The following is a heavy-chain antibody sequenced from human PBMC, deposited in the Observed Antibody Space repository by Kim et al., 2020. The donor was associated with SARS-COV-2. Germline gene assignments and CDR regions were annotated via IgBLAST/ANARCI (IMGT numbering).Heavy chain of an antibody. V-gene: IGHV3-23*01. D-gene: IGHD1-1*01. Sequence: YADSVKDRFTISRDNSKNTLYLQMISLRAEDTAVYYCAKTGTTFKWYFDLWGRGTLVTVSS. CDR3: AKTGTTFKWYFDL. J-gene: IGHJ2*01.